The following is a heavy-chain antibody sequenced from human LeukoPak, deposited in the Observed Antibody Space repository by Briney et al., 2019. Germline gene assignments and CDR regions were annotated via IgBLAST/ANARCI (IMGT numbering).Heavy chain of an antibody. CDR1: GYSFTSYW. V-gene: IGHV5-51*01. J-gene: IGHJ6*02. Sequence: GESLKISCKGSGYSFTSYWIGWVRQMPGKGLEWMVIIYPGDSNTRYNPSFQGQVTISAAKSINTAYLQWSSLKASDTAMYYCAGLMTTVTQPMDVWGQGTTVTVSS. D-gene: IGHD4-17*01. CDR2: IYPGDSNT. CDR3: AGLMTTVTQPMDV.